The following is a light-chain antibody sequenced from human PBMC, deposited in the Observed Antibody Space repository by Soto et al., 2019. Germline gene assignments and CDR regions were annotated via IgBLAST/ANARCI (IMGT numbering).Light chain of an antibody. CDR1: QSVSSNY. CDR3: QQYDTSPRT. CDR2: GAS. J-gene: IGKJ1*01. Sequence: EVLLTQSPGTLSLSPGERATLSCRASQSVSSNYLAWYQQKSGQAPRLLIYGASNRATGIPDRFSGSGSGTDVTLTIRRLEPEDFAVDYSQQYDTSPRTFGQGNKVEF. V-gene: IGKV3-20*01.